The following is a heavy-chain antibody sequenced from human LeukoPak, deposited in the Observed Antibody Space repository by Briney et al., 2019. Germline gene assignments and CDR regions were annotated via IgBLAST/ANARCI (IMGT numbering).Heavy chain of an antibody. CDR1: GGSISSGGYY. J-gene: IGHJ4*02. CDR3: ARAFTIFGVVISYYFDS. V-gene: IGHV4-30-2*01. Sequence: SETLSLTCTVSGGSISSGGYYWSWIRQPPGKGLEWIGYIYHSGSTYYNPSLKSRVTISVDRSKNQFSLKLSSVTAADTAVYYCARAFTIFGVVISYYFDSWGQGTLVTVSS. D-gene: IGHD3-3*01. CDR2: IYHSGST.